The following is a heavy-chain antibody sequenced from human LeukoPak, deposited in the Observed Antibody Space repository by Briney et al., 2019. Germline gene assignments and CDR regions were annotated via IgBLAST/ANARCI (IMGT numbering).Heavy chain of an antibody. CDR3: ARDLGGTYGGFDY. Sequence: SETLSLTCTVSGGSISSGGYYWCWIRQHPGKGLEWIGYIYYSGSTYYNPSLKSRVTISVDTSKNQFSLKLSSVTAADTAVYYCARDLGGTYGGFDYWGQGTLVTVSS. D-gene: IGHD4-17*01. J-gene: IGHJ4*02. CDR1: GGSISSGGYY. CDR2: IYYSGST. V-gene: IGHV4-31*03.